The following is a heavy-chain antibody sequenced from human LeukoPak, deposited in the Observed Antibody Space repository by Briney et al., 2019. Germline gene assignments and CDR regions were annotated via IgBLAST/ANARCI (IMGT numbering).Heavy chain of an antibody. V-gene: IGHV1-8*01. CDR1: GGTFNSYA. CDR3: ARAGPVTRRNWFDP. J-gene: IGHJ5*02. CDR2: MNPNSGNT. D-gene: IGHD4-17*01. Sequence: ASVKVSCKASGGTFNSYAITWVRQAPGQGLEWMGWMNPNSGNTGYAQKFQGRVTMTRNTSISTAYMELSSLRSEDTAVYYCARAGPVTRRNWFDPWGQGTLVTVSS.